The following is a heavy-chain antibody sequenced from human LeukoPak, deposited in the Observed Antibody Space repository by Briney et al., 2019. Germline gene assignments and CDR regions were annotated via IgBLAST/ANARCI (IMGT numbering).Heavy chain of an antibody. J-gene: IGHJ5*02. CDR2: IYYSGST. CDR1: GGSISSYF. V-gene: IGHV4-59*01. Sequence: PSETLSLTCTVSGGSISSYFWSWIRQPPGEGLEWIGYIYYSGSTNYNPSLKSRVTISVDTSKNQFSLKLSSVTAADTAVYYCARDRSLYGSGPQSFDPWGQGTLVTVSS. CDR3: ARDRSLYGSGPQSFDP. D-gene: IGHD3-10*01.